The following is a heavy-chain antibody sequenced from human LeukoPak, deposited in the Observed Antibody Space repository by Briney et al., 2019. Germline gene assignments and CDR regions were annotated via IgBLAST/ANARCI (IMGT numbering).Heavy chain of an antibody. V-gene: IGHV1-69*05. J-gene: IGHJ5*02. D-gene: IGHD3-3*01. CDR1: GGTFSSCA. CDR2: IIPIFGTA. CDR3: ARAPSYDFWSPSNWFDP. Sequence: ASVKVSCKASGGTFSSCAISWVRQAPGQGLEWMGRIIPIFGTANYAQKFQGRVTITTDESTSTAYMELSSLRSEDTAVYYCARAPSYDFWSPSNWFDPLGPGNPGHRLL.